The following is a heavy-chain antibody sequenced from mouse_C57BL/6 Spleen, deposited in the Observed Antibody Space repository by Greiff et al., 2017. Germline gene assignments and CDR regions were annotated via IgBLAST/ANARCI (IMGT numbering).Heavy chain of an antibody. J-gene: IGHJ2*01. V-gene: IGHV1-81*01. Sequence: VQLQQSGAELARPGASVKLSCKASGYTFTSYGISWVKQRTGQGLEWIGEINPRSGNTYYNEKFKGKATLTADKSSSTAYMELRSLTSEDSAVYSCAGTTVVATTRFDYWGQGTTLTVSS. CDR3: AGTTVVATTRFDY. CDR2: INPRSGNT. D-gene: IGHD1-1*01. CDR1: GYTFTSYG.